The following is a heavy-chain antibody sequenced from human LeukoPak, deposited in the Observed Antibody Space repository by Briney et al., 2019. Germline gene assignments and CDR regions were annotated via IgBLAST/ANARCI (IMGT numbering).Heavy chain of an antibody. V-gene: IGHV3-23*01. Sequence: GGSLRLSCAASGFTFSSYAMSWVRQAPGKGLEWVSAISGSGGSTYYADSVKGRFTISRDNSKNTLYLQMNSLRAEDTAVYYCAKEARHYYGSGSYYDYWGQGTLVTVSS. CDR2: ISGSGGST. J-gene: IGHJ4*02. D-gene: IGHD3-10*01. CDR3: AKEARHYYGSGSYYDY. CDR1: GFTFSSYA.